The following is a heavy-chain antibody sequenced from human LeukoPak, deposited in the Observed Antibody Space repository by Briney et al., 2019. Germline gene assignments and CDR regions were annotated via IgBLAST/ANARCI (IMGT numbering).Heavy chain of an antibody. J-gene: IGHJ4*02. D-gene: IGHD6-13*01. V-gene: IGHV4-39*01. CDR2: IYYNGST. Sequence: SETLSLTCTVSGGSISSSNYYWGWIRQPPGKGLEWIGSIYYNGSTYYNPSLKSRVTISVDTSKNQFSLKLSSVIAADTAVYYCARPGYSSSWTPVYWGQGTLVTVSS. CDR1: GGSISSSNYY. CDR3: ARPGYSSSWTPVY.